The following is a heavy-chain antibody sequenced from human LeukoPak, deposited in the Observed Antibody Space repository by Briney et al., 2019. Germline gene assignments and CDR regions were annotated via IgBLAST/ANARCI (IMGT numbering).Heavy chain of an antibody. D-gene: IGHD6-19*01. CDR1: GFTFSSYS. J-gene: IGHJ4*02. CDR3: AKDDAGSGWSYFDY. V-gene: IGHV3-30*18. CDR2: ISYDGSNK. Sequence: GGSLRLSCAASGFTFSSYSMNWVRQAPGKGLEWVAVISYDGSNKYYADSVKGRFTISRDNSKNTLYLQMNSLRAEDTAVYYCAKDDAGSGWSYFDYWGQGTLVTVSS.